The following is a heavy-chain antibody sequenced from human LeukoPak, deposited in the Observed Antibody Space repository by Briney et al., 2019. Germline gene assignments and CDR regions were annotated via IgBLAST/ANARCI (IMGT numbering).Heavy chain of an antibody. CDR2: ISGSSPST. J-gene: IGHJ4*02. CDR1: GFTFTTYA. D-gene: IGHD6-19*01. V-gene: IGHV3-23*01. Sequence: GGSLRLSCAASGFTFTTYAMSWVRQAPGKGLDWVSGISGSSPSTYYADSVKGRFTISRDNSKNTLYLQMNSLRAEDTAVYYCARSGSGWFELDYWGQGTLVTVSS. CDR3: ARSGSGWFELDY.